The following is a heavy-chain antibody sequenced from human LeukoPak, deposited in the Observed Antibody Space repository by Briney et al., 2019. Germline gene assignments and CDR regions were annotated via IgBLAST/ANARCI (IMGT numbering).Heavy chain of an antibody. CDR1: GFTFSSYS. CDR2: ISSSSYI. Sequence: GGSLRLSCAASGFTFSSYSMNWVRQAPGKGLEWVSSISSSSYIYYADSVKGRFTISRDNAKNSLYLQMNSLRAEDTAVYYCARTGGYDILTDNLYYFDYWGQGTLVTVSS. J-gene: IGHJ4*02. V-gene: IGHV3-21*01. D-gene: IGHD3-9*01. CDR3: ARTGGYDILTDNLYYFDY.